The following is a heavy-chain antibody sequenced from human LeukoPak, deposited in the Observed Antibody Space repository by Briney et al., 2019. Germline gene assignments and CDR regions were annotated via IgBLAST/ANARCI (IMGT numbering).Heavy chain of an antibody. CDR2: MSYDGSNK. CDR3: VRDGGVSGYDLLDY. J-gene: IGHJ4*02. D-gene: IGHD5-12*01. Sequence: PGGSLRLSCAASGFTFSNYAIHWVRQAPGKGLEWVAVMSYDGSNKYYVDSVKGRFTISRDNSKNTLYLQMNSLRAEDTAVYYCVRDGGVSGYDLLDYWGQGTLVTVSS. V-gene: IGHV3-30*07. CDR1: GFTFSNYA.